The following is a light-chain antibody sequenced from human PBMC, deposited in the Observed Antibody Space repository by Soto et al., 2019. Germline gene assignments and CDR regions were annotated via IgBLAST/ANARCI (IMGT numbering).Light chain of an antibody. J-gene: IGKJ5*01. V-gene: IGKV3D-20*02. CDR2: GIS. Sequence: EIVLTQSPGTLSLSPGERATLSCRASQSVSSNYFAWYQQRPGQAPRLLIYGISSRATGIPDRFSGSGSGTDFTLTISRLEPEDFAVYYCQQRSSWPITFGQGTRLEI. CDR3: QQRSSWPIT. CDR1: QSVSSNY.